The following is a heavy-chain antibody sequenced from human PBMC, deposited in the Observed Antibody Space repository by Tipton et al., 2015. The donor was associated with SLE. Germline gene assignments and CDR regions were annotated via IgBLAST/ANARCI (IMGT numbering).Heavy chain of an antibody. CDR1: GFTFSSYS. D-gene: IGHD6-13*01. Sequence: SLRLSCAASGFTFSSYSMNWVRQAPGKGLEWVSSISSSSSYIYYAGSVKGRFTISRDNAKNSLYLQMNSLRAEDTAVYYCARLAAAGAWFDPWGQGTLVTVSS. CDR2: ISSSSSYI. CDR3: ARLAAAGAWFDP. V-gene: IGHV3-21*01. J-gene: IGHJ5*02.